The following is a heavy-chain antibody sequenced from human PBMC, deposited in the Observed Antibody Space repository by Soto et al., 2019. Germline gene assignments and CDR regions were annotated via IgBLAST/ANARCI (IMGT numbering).Heavy chain of an antibody. V-gene: IGHV1-8*01. CDR3: ARADPRHYYMDV. CDR1: GYVFPSYD. Sequence: QVQLVQSGAEVKKPGASVRVSCKASGYVFPSYDITWVRQAPGHGLEWMGWVNPGSGYKGYAQNFQGRVTLTRNMSISTVYMELSSLRSEDTAVYYCARADPRHYYMDVWRKGTTVTVSS. CDR2: VNPGSGYK. J-gene: IGHJ6*03.